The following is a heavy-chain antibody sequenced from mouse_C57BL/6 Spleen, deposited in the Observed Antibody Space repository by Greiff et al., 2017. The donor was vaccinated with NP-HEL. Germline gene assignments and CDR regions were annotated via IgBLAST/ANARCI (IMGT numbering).Heavy chain of an antibody. CDR3: ARDYASSSSYFDV. CDR2: IDPANGNT. J-gene: IGHJ1*03. V-gene: IGHV14-3*01. D-gene: IGHD1-1*01. Sequence: VQLQQSVAELVRPGASVKLSCTASGFNFKNTYMHWVKQRPEQGLEWIGRIDPANGNTKYAPKFQGKATLTADTSSNTAYLQLSSLTSADTAIYYCARDYASSSSYFDVWGTGTTVTVSS. CDR1: GFNFKNTY.